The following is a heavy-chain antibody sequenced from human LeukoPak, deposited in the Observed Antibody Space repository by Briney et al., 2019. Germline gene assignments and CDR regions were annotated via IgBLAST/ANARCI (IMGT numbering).Heavy chain of an antibody. Sequence: PGGSVRLSCAASGFIFSSYAMSWVRQARGKGLEWVSAISGSGGSKYYADSVKARFTISRDNSKNTLYLQMNSLRAEDTAVYYCAKAMTHWVFDYWGQGTLVTVSS. V-gene: IGHV3-23*01. CDR2: ISGSGGSK. CDR1: GFIFSSYA. CDR3: AKAMTHWVFDY. D-gene: IGHD6-13*01. J-gene: IGHJ4*02.